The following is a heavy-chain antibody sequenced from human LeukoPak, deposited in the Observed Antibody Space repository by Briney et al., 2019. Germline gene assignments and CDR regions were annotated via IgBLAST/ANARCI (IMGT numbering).Heavy chain of an antibody. D-gene: IGHD2-2*01. J-gene: IGHJ4*02. V-gene: IGHV6-1*01. Sequence: SHALSLTCVISGDCVSSNSAAWNWIRPSPSRGLEWLGRIYYRSKWYNDYALSVKCRITINPDTSKHHFSLQLNSVTPEDTAVYYCARDGPTSWYYFDYWGQGTLVTVSS. CDR3: ARDGPTSWYYFDY. CDR1: GDCVSSNSAA. CDR2: IYYRSKWYN.